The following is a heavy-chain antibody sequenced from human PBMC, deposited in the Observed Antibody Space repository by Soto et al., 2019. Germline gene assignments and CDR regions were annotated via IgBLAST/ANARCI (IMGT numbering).Heavy chain of an antibody. V-gene: IGHV3-30*18. J-gene: IGHJ4*02. CDR3: AKDRMAVVTAIPGALVDY. Sequence: QVQLAESGGGVVQPGRSLRLSCAASGFTFSSYGMHWVRQAPGKGLEWVAVISYDGSNKYYADSVKGRFTISRDNSKNTLYLQMNSLRAEDTAVYYCAKDRMAVVTAIPGALVDYWGQGTLVTVSS. CDR1: GFTFSSYG. D-gene: IGHD2-21*02. CDR2: ISYDGSNK.